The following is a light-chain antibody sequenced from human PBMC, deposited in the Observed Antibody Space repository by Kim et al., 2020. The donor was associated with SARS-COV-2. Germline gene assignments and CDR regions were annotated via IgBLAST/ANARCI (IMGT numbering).Light chain of an antibody. CDR2: DAY. CDR1: QSISNW. CDR3: QQYYIYLYT. Sequence: ASVGDRVTITCRASQSISNWLAWYQQKPGKAPKLLIYDAYSLQSGAPSRFSGSGSGTEFTLTISSLQPDDFATYYCQQYYIYLYTFGQGTKVDIK. J-gene: IGKJ2*01. V-gene: IGKV1-5*01.